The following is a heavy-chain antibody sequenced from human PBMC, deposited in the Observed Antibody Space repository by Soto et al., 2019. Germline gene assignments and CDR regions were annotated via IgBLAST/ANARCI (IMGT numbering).Heavy chain of an antibody. CDR2: INHSGST. Sequence: TSQTLSLTCTVSGGXISSYYWTWIRQPPGTGLEWIGEINHSGSTNYNPSLKSRVTISVDTSKNQFSLKLTSVTAADSSVNYCARDKCTRLFGYWGQGTLVTLSS. D-gene: IGHD2-8*01. CDR3: ARDKCTRLFGY. CDR1: GGXISSYY. J-gene: IGHJ4*02. V-gene: IGHV4-34*01.